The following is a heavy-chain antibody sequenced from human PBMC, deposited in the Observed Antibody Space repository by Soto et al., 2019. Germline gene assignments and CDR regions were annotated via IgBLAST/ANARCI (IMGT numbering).Heavy chain of an antibody. D-gene: IGHD5-18*01. CDR1: GGTFSTYG. CDR3: ARDLCEYSYGPQGH. V-gene: IGHV1-69*01. CDR2: LMPIFRTP. Sequence: QVQLEQSGAEVKKPGSSVKVSCTTSGGTFSTYGVVWVRQAPGQGLEWLGGLMPIFRTPNYAQKFQGRVTIPADESTRTVYMKLTSLRSEDTAMYYCARDLCEYSYGPQGHWGQGTLVTGS. J-gene: IGHJ4*02.